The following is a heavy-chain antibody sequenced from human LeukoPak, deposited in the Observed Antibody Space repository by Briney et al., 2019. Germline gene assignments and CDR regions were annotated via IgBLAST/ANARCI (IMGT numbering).Heavy chain of an antibody. CDR1: GYTFTGYY. CDR2: INPNSGGT. CDR3: ARVGTYYYDSSGYFQP. V-gene: IGHV1-2*02. J-gene: IGHJ5*02. D-gene: IGHD3-22*01. Sequence: GSSVKVSCKASGYTFTGYYMHWVRQAPGQGLEWMGWINPNSGGTNYAQKFQGRVTMTRDTSISTAYMELSRLRSDDTAVYYCARVGTYYYDSSGYFQPWGQGTLVTVSS.